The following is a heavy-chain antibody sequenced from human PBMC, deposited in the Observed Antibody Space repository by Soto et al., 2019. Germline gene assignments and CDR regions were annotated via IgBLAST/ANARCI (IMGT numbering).Heavy chain of an antibody. CDR2: IYPGDSDT. V-gene: IGHV5-51*01. CDR1: GYSFTSYW. J-gene: IGHJ6*02. D-gene: IGHD2-15*01. CDR3: ASPADPPREEGGYYYGMDV. Sequence: GESLKISCKGSGYSFTSYWIGWVRQMPGKGLEWMGIIYPGDSDTRYSPSFQGQVTISADKSISTAYLQWSSLKASDTAMYYCASPADPPREEGGYYYGMDVWGQGTTVTVSS.